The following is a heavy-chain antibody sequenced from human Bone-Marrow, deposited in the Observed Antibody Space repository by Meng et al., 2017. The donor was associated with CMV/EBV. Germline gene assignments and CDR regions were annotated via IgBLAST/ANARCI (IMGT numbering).Heavy chain of an antibody. J-gene: IGHJ4*02. V-gene: IGHV3-7*01. Sequence: GESLKISCAASGFTFSSYWMSWIRQAPGKGLEWVANIKQDGSEKYYVDSVKGRFTISRDNAKNTLYLHMDSLTAEDTAMYYCARDATLPDYWGQGTLVTVSS. CDR2: IKQDGSEK. CDR1: GFTFSSYW. CDR3: ARDATLPDY. D-gene: IGHD2-2*01.